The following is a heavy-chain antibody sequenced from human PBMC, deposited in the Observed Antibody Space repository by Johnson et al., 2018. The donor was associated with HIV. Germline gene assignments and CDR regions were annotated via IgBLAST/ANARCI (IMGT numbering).Heavy chain of an antibody. Sequence: QVQLLESGGGVVQPGRSLRLSCAASGFTFSTYAMHWARQAPGKGLEWVALISYDGSDRYYADSLKARFTISRDNSKNTLYLQMNSLRAEDTAVYYCARVSQQQGGVYDAFDIWGQGTMVTVSS. D-gene: IGHD6-13*01. CDR3: ARVSQQQGGVYDAFDI. J-gene: IGHJ3*02. CDR2: ISYDGSDR. V-gene: IGHV3-30*04. CDR1: GFTFSTYA.